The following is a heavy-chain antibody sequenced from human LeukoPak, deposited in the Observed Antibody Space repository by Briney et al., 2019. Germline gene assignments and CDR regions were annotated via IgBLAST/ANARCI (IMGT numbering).Heavy chain of an antibody. V-gene: IGHV7-4-1*02. D-gene: IGHD6-13*01. CDR3: ARGLPNGQQLAPYNWFDP. J-gene: IGHJ5*02. CDR2: INTNTGNP. Sequence: VASVKVSCKASGYTFTSYAMNWVRQAPGQGLEWMGWINTNTGNPTYAQGFTGRFVFSLDTSVSTAYLQISSLKAEDTAVYYCARGLPNGQQLAPYNWFDPWGQGTLVTVPS. CDR1: GYTFTSYA.